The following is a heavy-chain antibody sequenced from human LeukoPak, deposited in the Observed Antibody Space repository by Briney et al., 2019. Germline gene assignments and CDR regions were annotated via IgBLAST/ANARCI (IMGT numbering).Heavy chain of an antibody. CDR3: AREPRYYDILTGYSKGWFDP. V-gene: IGHV4-59*01. Sequence: GSLRLSCAASGFTFSDYYMSWIRQPPGKGLEWIGYIYYSGSTNYNPSLKSRVTISVDTSRNQFSLKLSSVTAADTAVYYCAREPRYYDILTGYSKGWFDPWGQGTLVTVSS. CDR2: IYYSGST. J-gene: IGHJ5*02. D-gene: IGHD3-9*01. CDR1: GFTFSDYY.